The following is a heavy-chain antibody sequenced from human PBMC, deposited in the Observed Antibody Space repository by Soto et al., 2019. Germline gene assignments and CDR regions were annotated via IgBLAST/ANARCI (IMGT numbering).Heavy chain of an antibody. CDR1: GASVSSPTYY. CDR2: VHNSGYT. CDR3: ARDLGTIYFDY. Sequence: SETLSLTCTVSGASVSSPTYYWSWIRQPPGRGLEWIASVHNSGYTNHNPSLKSRVTTSVDASRNQFSLKLSSVTAADTAVYYCARDLGTIYFDYWGQGTLVTVSS. J-gene: IGHJ4*02. V-gene: IGHV4-61*01. D-gene: IGHD1-7*01.